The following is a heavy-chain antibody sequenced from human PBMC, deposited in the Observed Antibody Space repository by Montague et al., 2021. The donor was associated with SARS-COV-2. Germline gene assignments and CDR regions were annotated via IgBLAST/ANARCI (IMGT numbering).Heavy chain of an antibody. CDR3: ESDQLKAQWPYYYYYMDV. D-gene: IGHD2-8*01. CDR2: ISSSGSTI. CDR1: GFTFSSYE. V-gene: IGHV3-48*03. Sequence: SLRLSCAASGFTFSSYEMNWVRQAPGKGLEWVSYISSSGSTINYADSVKGRFTISRDNAKNSLYLQMNSLRAEDTAVYYCESDQLKAQWPYYYYYMDVWGKGTTVTVSS. J-gene: IGHJ6*03.